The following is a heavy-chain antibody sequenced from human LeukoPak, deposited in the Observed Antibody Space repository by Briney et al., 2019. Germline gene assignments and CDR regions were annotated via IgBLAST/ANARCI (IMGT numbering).Heavy chain of an antibody. D-gene: IGHD1-26*01. Sequence: SETLSLTCSVSGDSVDNSDYYWSWLRQPPGKELEWIGHIYHSGSTIYSSSLKGRVTISLDMSKNQFSLRLTSGSAADTAVYYCARDQGGGSYRHAFDVWGQGKMVIVSS. CDR1: GDSVDNSDYY. CDR3: ARDQGGGSYRHAFDV. CDR2: IYHSGST. V-gene: IGHV4-61*08. J-gene: IGHJ3*01.